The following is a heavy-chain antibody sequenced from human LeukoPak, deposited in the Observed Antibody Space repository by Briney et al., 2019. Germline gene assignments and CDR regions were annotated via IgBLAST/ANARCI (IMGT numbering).Heavy chain of an antibody. CDR2: VSRNGISR. D-gene: IGHD1-26*01. J-gene: IGHJ4*02. CDR1: GFTFSSYN. Sequence: GGSLRLSCAASGFTFSSYNMNWVRQAPGKGLEWVAVVSRNGISRFYADPVKGRFTISRDNSKDTVYLQMDSLRSQDTATYFCARVVEWDDPFDSWGQGTLVIVSS. CDR3: ARVVEWDDPFDS. V-gene: IGHV3-30*03.